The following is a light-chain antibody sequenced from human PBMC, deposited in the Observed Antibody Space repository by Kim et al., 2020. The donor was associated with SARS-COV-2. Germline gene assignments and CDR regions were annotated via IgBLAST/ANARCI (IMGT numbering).Light chain of an antibody. J-gene: IGLJ3*02. CDR1: SGSIASNY. V-gene: IGLV6-57*01. CDR2: EDN. Sequence: NFILTQPHSASESPGQTVTISCTRSSGSIASNYVQWYQQRPGSSPTTVIYEDNQRPSAVPHRVSASIDSSSNSASLTIAGLKTEDEADYYCQSYDSSNQVFGGGTQLTVL. CDR3: QSYDSSNQV.